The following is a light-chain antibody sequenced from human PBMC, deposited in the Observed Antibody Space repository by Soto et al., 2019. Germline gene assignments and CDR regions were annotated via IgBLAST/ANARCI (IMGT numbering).Light chain of an antibody. CDR1: SSNIGAGYD. Sequence: SVLTQPPSGSGAPGRKVTISCTGSSSNIGAGYDVHWYQQLPGTAPKLLIFENSDRPSGVPDRFSGSKSGTSASLAIFGLQAEDEADYYCQTYDSSLSGFVFGSGTKVTVL. V-gene: IGLV1-40*01. CDR2: ENS. J-gene: IGLJ1*01. CDR3: QTYDSSLSGFV.